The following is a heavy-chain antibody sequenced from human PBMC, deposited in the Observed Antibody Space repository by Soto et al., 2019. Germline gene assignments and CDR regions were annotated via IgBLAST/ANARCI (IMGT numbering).Heavy chain of an antibody. J-gene: IGHJ4*02. Sequence: SETLSLTCTVSGGSISIYYWSWIRQPPGKGLEWIGYIYYSGSTNYNPSLKSRVTISVDTSKNQFSLKLSSVTAADTAVYYCARATGYSGYDLTYDYWGQGTLVTVS. V-gene: IGHV4-59*01. CDR1: GGSISIYY. D-gene: IGHD5-12*01. CDR2: IYYSGST. CDR3: ARATGYSGYDLTYDY.